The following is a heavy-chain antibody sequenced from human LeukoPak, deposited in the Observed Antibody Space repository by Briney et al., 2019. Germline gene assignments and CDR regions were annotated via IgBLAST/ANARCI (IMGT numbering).Heavy chain of an antibody. J-gene: IGHJ4*02. CDR2: ISSSSSYI. CDR1: GFTFSSYS. Sequence: GGSLRLSCAASGFTFSSYSMNWVRQAPGKGLEWVSSISSSSSYIYYADSVKGRFTISRDNDKNSLYLQMDSLRAEDTAVYYCAGDSMVRGDLDYWGQGTLVTVSS. V-gene: IGHV3-21*01. D-gene: IGHD3-10*01. CDR3: AGDSMVRGDLDY.